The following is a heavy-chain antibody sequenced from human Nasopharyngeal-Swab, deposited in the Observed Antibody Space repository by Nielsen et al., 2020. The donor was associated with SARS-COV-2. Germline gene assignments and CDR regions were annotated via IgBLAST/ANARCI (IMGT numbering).Heavy chain of an antibody. Sequence: VRQDPGQGLEWRGLIKPNSGGTNYAQKFQGRVTMTRDTSISTAYMELSRLRSDDTAVYYCARGRVPTEDYWGQGTLVTVSS. J-gene: IGHJ4*02. CDR3: ARGRVPTEDY. CDR2: IKPNSGGT. V-gene: IGHV1-2*06. D-gene: IGHD2-2*01.